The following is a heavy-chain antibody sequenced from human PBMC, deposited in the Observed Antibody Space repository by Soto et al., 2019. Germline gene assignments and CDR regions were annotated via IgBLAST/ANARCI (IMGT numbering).Heavy chain of an antibody. D-gene: IGHD2-8*01. CDR1: GFTFSSYA. CDR2: ISGSGGST. J-gene: IGHJ3*02. Sequence: GGSLRLSCAASGFTFSSYAMSWVRQAPGKGLEWVSAISGSGGSTYYADSVKGRFTISRDNSKNTLYLQMNSLRAEDTAVYYCAKEKLRGYCTNGVCPNDAFDIWGQGTMVTVSS. V-gene: IGHV3-23*01. CDR3: AKEKLRGYCTNGVCPNDAFDI.